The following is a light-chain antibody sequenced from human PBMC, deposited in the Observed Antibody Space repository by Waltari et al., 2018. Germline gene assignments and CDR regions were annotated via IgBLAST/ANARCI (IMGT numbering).Light chain of an antibody. J-gene: IGLJ2*01. Sequence: QSVLTQPPSVSGAPGQRVPIPCTGSRSHIRAGYDVPWYQQLPETAPKRLIYGNTNRPSGVPDRFSGSKSGTSASLAITGLQAEDEADYYCQSYDNSPYVIFGGGTKLTVL. CDR3: QSYDNSPYVI. CDR1: RSHIRAGYD. CDR2: GNT. V-gene: IGLV1-40*01.